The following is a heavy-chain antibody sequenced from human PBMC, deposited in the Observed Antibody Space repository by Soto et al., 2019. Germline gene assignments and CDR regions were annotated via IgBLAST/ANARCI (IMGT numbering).Heavy chain of an antibody. CDR1: GFTFSSYG. CDR3: VGRGNQNWGDY. J-gene: IGHJ4*02. Sequence: PGGSLRLSCAASGFTFSSYGMHWVRQAPGKGLEWVSSIWYDGNNKYYADSVKGRFTISRDNSRNTLFLQMNSLRAEDTALYYCVGRGNQNWGDYWGQETQVTVSS. V-gene: IGHV3-33*01. D-gene: IGHD7-27*01. CDR2: IWYDGNNK.